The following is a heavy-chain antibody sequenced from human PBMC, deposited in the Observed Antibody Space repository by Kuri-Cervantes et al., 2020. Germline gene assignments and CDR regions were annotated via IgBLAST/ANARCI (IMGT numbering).Heavy chain of an antibody. Sequence: SVKVSCKASGGTFSSYAITWVRQAPGQGLEWMGGIIPIFSTPNYAQKFQGRLTITADEFTNIAYMQLSSLRSEDTAVYYCAVGITYNWDYVPYYFDYWGQGTLVTVSS. CDR1: GGTFSSYA. CDR3: AVGITYNWDYVPYYFDY. V-gene: IGHV1-69*13. D-gene: IGHD1-7*01. CDR2: IIPIFSTP. J-gene: IGHJ4*02.